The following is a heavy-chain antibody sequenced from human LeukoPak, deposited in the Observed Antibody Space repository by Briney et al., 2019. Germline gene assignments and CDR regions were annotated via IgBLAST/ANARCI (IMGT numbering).Heavy chain of an antibody. D-gene: IGHD3-10*01. CDR2: ISGSGGST. J-gene: IGHJ4*02. CDR1: GFTFSSYA. CDR3: AKLPPGLLWFGEGGFYFDY. V-gene: IGHV3-23*01. Sequence: SGGSLRLSCAASGFTFSSYAMSWVRQAPGKGLEWVSAISGSGGSTYYADSVKGRFTISRDNSKNTLYLQMNSLRAEDTAVYYCAKLPPGLLWFGEGGFYFDYWGQGTLVTVSS.